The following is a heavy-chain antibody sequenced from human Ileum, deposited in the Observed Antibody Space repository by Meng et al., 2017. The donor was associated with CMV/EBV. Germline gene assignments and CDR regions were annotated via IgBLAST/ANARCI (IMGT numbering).Heavy chain of an antibody. V-gene: IGHV3-23*01. Sequence: VQLLESGGDLIPPGGTLRLSCAVSGFTFRDFAMNWVRQDPGKGLEFVARIGGDDFTEYRDSVKGRFTISRDNSNNMMYLQMNSLRVEDTAVYYCAKDISVRSEFENWGQGTLVTVSS. CDR3: AKDISVRSEFEN. CDR1: GFTFRDFA. D-gene: IGHD1-14*01. J-gene: IGHJ4*02. CDR2: IGGDDFT.